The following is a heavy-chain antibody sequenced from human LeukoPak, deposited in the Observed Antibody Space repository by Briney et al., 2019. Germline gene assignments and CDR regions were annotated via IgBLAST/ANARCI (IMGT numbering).Heavy chain of an antibody. Sequence: GALVKVSCKASGYTFTGYYMHWVRQAPGQGLEWVGWINPNSGGTNYAQKFQGRVTMTRDTSISTAYMELSRLRSDDTAVDYCARASDDSSGYYDLDYWYFDLWGRGTLVTVSS. D-gene: IGHD3-22*01. V-gene: IGHV1-2*02. CDR2: INPNSGGT. J-gene: IGHJ2*01. CDR1: GYTFTGYY. CDR3: ARASDDSSGYYDLDYWYFDL.